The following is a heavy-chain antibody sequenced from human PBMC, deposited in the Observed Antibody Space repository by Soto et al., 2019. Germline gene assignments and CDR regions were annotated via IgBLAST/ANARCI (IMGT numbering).Heavy chain of an antibody. CDR2: VGDGGSRT. V-gene: IGHV3-23*04. D-gene: IGHD1-26*01. CDR1: GFTFSNYA. J-gene: IGHJ3*02. CDR3: ARKGIVEGRSHDAFDI. Sequence: EVQLVESGGGLVQPGVSLRLSREASGFTFSNYAMSWVRQGPGKGLEWVSSVGDGGSRTYYADSVKGRFTISTDNSKNXLLLQMNSLRAEDTAIYYCARKGIVEGRSHDAFDIWGQGTMVIVSS.